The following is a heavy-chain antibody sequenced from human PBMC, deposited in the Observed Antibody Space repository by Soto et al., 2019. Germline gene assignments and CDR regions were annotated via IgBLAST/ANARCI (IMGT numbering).Heavy chain of an antibody. J-gene: IGHJ6*02. CDR1: GGSLESAPYY. D-gene: IGHD1-26*01. Sequence: SEPLSLPCTVSGGSLESAPYYWSWIRQHPGKGLEWIGNIYHTGTTNYNPSLKSRLTISVDTSKKQFSLKLTSVTAADTAVYYCARDDWEKGGMDVWGQGPTVTVSS. CDR3: ARDDWEKGGMDV. V-gene: IGHV4-31*03. CDR2: IYHTGTT.